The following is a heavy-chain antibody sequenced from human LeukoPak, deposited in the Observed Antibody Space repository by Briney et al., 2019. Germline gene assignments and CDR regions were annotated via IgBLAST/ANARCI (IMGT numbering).Heavy chain of an antibody. D-gene: IGHD3-22*01. CDR1: GFIFGSYA. CDR3: AKEDYYDSRGHIKLDAFDV. CDR2: ISGPGDNT. V-gene: IGHV3-23*01. Sequence: PGGSLRLSCAVSGFIFGSYAMGWVRPAPGKGMEWDSTISGPGDNTYDADSVKGRFTISRDNSKNTLYLQMNSLRAEDTAIYYCAKEDYYDSRGHIKLDAFDVWGQGTMVTVSS. J-gene: IGHJ3*01.